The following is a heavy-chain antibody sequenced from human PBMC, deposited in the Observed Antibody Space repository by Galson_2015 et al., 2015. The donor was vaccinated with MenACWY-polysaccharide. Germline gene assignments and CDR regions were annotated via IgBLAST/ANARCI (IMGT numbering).Heavy chain of an antibody. CDR2: IKSDGSST. CDR3: TSRDLCSGNDAFDI. V-gene: IGHV3-74*01. D-gene: IGHD3-3*01. J-gene: IGHJ3*02. CDR1: GFTFSSYW. Sequence: SLRLSCAASGFTFSSYWMHWVRQAPGKGLVWVSRIKSDGSSTSYADSVKGRFTISRDNAKNTLYLQMNSLRAEDTAVYYCTSRDLCSGNDAFDIWGQGTMVTVSS.